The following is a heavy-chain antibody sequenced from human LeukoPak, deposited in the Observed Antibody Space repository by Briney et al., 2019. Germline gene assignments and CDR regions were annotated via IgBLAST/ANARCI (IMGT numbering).Heavy chain of an antibody. V-gene: IGHV4-39*07. CDR1: GGSINSSSYY. CDR3: ARGIGSTGDLVDY. CDR2: IYYSGST. J-gene: IGHJ4*02. Sequence: SETLSLTCTVSGGSINSSSYYWGWIRQPPEKGMEWIGSIYYSGSTYYNPSLKSRVTISVDTSKNHFSLKLSSVTAADTAVYYCARGIGSTGDLVDYWGQGTLVTVSS. D-gene: IGHD3-10*01.